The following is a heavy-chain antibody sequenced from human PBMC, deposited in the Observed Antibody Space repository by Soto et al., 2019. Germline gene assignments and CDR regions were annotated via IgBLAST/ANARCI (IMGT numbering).Heavy chain of an antibody. V-gene: IGHV3-48*01. Sequence: EVQLVESGGGLVQPGGSLRLSCAASGFTFSTFSMNWVRQAPGRGLEWIAYVGGDSRPISYADSVKGRFTISRDNAKNSLYLQMDSLRAEDTAVYFCARDLGWAFDYWGQGNLVTVSS. D-gene: IGHD6-19*01. J-gene: IGHJ4*02. CDR3: ARDLGWAFDY. CDR2: VGGDSRPI. CDR1: GFTFSTFS.